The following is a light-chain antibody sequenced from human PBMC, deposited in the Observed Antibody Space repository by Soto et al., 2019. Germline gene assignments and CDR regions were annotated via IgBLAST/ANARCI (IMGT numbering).Light chain of an antibody. J-gene: IGKJ1*01. CDR1: QSVSSGY. V-gene: IGKV3-20*01. CDR2: GAS. CDR3: HQYNNWPWT. Sequence: EIMLTQSPGTLSLPPGERATLSFMASQSVSSGYLAWYQQKPGQAPRLLIYGASSRATGIPDRFSGSGSETEFTLTIRSLQSEDFALYYCHQYNNWPWTFGQGTKVDIK.